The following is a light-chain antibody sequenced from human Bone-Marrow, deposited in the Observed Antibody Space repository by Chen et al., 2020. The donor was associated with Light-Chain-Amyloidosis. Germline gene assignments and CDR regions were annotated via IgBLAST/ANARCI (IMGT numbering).Light chain of an antibody. CDR1: NIGSTS. V-gene: IGLV3-21*02. Sequence: SYVLTHPSSVSVAPGQTGTIALGGNNIGSTSVHWYQQTPGQAPLRVVYDDSDRPSGIPERLSGSNSGNTATLTISRVEAGDEADYYCQVWDRSSDRPVFGGGTKLTVL. J-gene: IGLJ3*02. CDR3: QVWDRSSDRPV. CDR2: DDS.